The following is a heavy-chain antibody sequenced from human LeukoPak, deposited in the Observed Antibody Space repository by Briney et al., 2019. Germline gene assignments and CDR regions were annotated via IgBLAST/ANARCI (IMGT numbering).Heavy chain of an antibody. J-gene: IGHJ5*02. V-gene: IGHV4-39*01. D-gene: IGHD6-6*01. CDR1: GGSINSLIYY. CDR2: IYYSGST. Sequence: PSETLSLTCTVSGGSINSLIYYWGWIRQPPGKGLEWIGSIYYSGSTYYNPSLKSRVTISVDTSKNQFSLKLSSVTAADTAVYYCARRVIAARRNWFDPWGQGTLVTVSS. CDR3: ARRVIAARRNWFDP.